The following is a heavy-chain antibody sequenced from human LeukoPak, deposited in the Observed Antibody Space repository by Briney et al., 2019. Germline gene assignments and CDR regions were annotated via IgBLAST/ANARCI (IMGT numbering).Heavy chain of an antibody. V-gene: IGHV3-23*01. CDR3: VKVGGGGGWYWSP. CDR1: GVTFSNYV. D-gene: IGHD6-19*01. J-gene: IGHJ5*02. CDR2: ISDSGDDT. Sequence: PGGAPRVSCTGSGVTFSNYVMSRGRQAPGERMGGVSGISDSGDDTDYADSVKGRFTISRDNSRNTLFLQMNILGVEDTAVYYCVKVGGGGGWYWSPWGQGTLVTVSS.